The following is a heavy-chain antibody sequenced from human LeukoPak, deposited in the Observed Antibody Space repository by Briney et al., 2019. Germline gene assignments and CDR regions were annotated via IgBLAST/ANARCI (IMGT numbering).Heavy chain of an antibody. V-gene: IGHV1-2*02. Sequence: ASVKVSCKTSGYTFTVKFLHWLRQAPGQGLEWMGGIEPNSGGAVYGQNFRGRVTVTRATSVSTAYMELSRLRSDDTAVYYCAIENYYDSSGYSKAFDYWGQGTLVTVSS. J-gene: IGHJ4*02. CDR3: AIENYYDSSGYSKAFDY. CDR2: IEPNSGGA. D-gene: IGHD3-22*01. CDR1: GYTFTVKF.